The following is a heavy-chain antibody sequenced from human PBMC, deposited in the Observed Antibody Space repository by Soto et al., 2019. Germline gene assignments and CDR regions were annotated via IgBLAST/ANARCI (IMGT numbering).Heavy chain of an antibody. Sequence: QVQLQQWGAGLLKPSETLSLTCAVYGGSFSGYYWNWIRQPPGKGLEWIGEINHRGSTNYNPSLKSRVTISVDTSKNQFFLELRSVTAADTAGYYCASRGGDGSYYLDYWGQGTLVTVSS. V-gene: IGHV4-34*01. J-gene: IGHJ4*02. CDR1: GGSFSGYY. D-gene: IGHD1-26*01. CDR3: ASRGGDGSYYLDY. CDR2: INHRGST.